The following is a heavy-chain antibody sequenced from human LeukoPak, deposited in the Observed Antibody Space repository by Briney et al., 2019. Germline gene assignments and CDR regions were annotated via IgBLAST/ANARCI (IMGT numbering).Heavy chain of an antibody. V-gene: IGHV3-53*04. CDR3: ARDIRVAAAGTDWFDP. J-gene: IGHJ5*02. CDR1: GFTFSSYS. CDR2: IYSGGST. Sequence: TGGSLRLSCAASGFTFSSYSMSWVRQAPGKGLEWVSVIYSGGSTYYADSVKGRFTISRHNSKNTLYLQMNSLKAEDTAVYYCARDIRVAAAGTDWFDPWGQGTLVTVSS. D-gene: IGHD6-13*01.